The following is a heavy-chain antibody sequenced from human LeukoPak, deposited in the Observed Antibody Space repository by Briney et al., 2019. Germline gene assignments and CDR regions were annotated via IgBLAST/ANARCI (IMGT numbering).Heavy chain of an antibody. V-gene: IGHV3-30-3*01. CDR3: ARVWGYCSGGSCYRLDAFDI. CDR1: GFTFSSYA. CDR2: ISYDGSNK. Sequence: GGSLRLSCAASGFTFSSYAMHWVRQAPGKGLEWVAVISYDGSNKYYADSVKGRFTISRDNSKNTLYLQMNSLRAEDTAVYYCARVWGYCSGGSCYRLDAFDIWGQGTMVTVSS. D-gene: IGHD2-15*01. J-gene: IGHJ3*02.